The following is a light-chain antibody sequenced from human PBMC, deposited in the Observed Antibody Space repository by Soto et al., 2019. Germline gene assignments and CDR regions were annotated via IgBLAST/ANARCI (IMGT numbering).Light chain of an antibody. V-gene: IGKV3-20*01. J-gene: IGKJ3*01. Sequence: EIVLTQSPGTLSLSPGERATLSCRASQSVSSSYLAWYQQKPGQAPRLLIYAASSRASGIPDRFSGSGSGTDFTLTSRRLEPEDFAVYYCQQYDGSHFTFGPGTKVDIK. CDR2: AAS. CDR1: QSVSSSY. CDR3: QQYDGSHFT.